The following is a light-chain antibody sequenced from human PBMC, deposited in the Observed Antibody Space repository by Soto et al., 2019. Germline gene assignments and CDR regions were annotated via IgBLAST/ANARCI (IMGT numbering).Light chain of an antibody. J-gene: IGKJ1*01. CDR2: GAS. CDR1: QSVSNNY. Sequence: LTQYPGTLSLAPGQRATLSCRASQSVSNNYLAWSQQKPGQAPRXXIYGASNRATGNQDRVSGSASATDFTLNIRSLDPDDFAEYSCHHYASALTGTFRQGTKV. CDR3: HHYASALTGT. V-gene: IGKV3-20*01.